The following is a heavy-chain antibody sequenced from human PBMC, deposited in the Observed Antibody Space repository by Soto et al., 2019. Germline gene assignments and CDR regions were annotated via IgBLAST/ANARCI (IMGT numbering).Heavy chain of an antibody. J-gene: IGHJ4*02. CDR1: GGSISSSKYY. CDR3: ARGTVAITFDPYFDY. D-gene: IGHD3-22*01. V-gene: IGHV4-39*01. CDR2: IYYSGST. Sequence: QLQMQESGPGLVKPSETLSLTCTVSGGSISSSKYYWAWIRQPPGKGLEWIESIYYSGSTYYNPSLKSRVTISVDTSKNQFSLKLSSVTAADTAVYYCARGTVAITFDPYFDYWGQGTLVTVSS.